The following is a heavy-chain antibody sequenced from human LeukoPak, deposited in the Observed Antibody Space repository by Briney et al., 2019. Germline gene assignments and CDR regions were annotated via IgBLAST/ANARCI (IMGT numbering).Heavy chain of an antibody. CDR2: INHSGGT. D-gene: IGHD3-10*01. J-gene: IGHJ4*02. CDR3: ARRIHNWVRGVIIRYFDY. CDR1: GGSISSITYY. V-gene: IGHV4-39*07. Sequence: PSETLSLTCTVSGGSISSITYYWIWIRQPPGKGLEWIGEINHSGGTKYDPSLKSRVSISVDTSKNQFSLKLRSVTAADTAVYYCARRIHNWVRGVIIRYFDYWGQGTLVTVSS.